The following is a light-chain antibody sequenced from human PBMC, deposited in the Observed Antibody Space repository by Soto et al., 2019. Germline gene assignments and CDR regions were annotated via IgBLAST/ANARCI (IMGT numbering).Light chain of an antibody. Sequence: EIVLTQSPGTLSLSLGERATLSCRARQSVSSNYLAWYQQKPGQAPRLLIYGTSSRATGIPDRFSGSGSGTDFTLTISRLEPEDFAVYYCQQYGNSPRYSFGQGTKLEIK. J-gene: IGKJ2*03. CDR1: QSVSSNY. CDR2: GTS. V-gene: IGKV3-20*01. CDR3: QQYGNSPRYS.